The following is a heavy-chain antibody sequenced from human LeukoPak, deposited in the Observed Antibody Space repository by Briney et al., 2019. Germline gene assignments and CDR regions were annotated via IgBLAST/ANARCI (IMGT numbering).Heavy chain of an antibody. V-gene: IGHV4-39*01. CDR1: GGSISSRSYY. D-gene: IGHD1-26*01. CDR3: ARGGSYWGVNHWFDP. J-gene: IGHJ5*02. Sequence: SETLSLTCTVSGGSISSRSYYWGWIRQPPGKGLEWIRSIYYSGSTYYNPSLKSRVTISVDTSKNQFSLKLSSVTAADTAVYYCARGGSYWGVNHWFDPWGQGTLVTVSS. CDR2: IYYSGST.